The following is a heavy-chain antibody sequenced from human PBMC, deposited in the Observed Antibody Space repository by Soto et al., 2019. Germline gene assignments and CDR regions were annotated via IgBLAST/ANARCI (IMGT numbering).Heavy chain of an antibody. CDR2: IYYSGST. V-gene: IGHV4-30-4*01. D-gene: IGHD2-8*01. CDR3: ARLYCTNGVCYQGVWFDP. Sequence: TLSLTCTVSGGSISSGDYYWSWIRQPPGKGLEWIGYIYYSGSTYYNPSLKSRVTISVDTSKNQFSLKLSSVTAADTAVYYCARLYCTNGVCYQGVWFDPWGQGTLVTVSS. CDR1: GGSISSGDYY. J-gene: IGHJ5*02.